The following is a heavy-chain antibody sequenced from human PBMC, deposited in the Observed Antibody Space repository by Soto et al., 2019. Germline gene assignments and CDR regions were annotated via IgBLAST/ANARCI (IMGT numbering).Heavy chain of an antibody. J-gene: IGHJ5*01. CDR3: AIDLYYANTPSQCFNWFDS. D-gene: IGHD2-8*01. Sequence: SQPLSLTCAISGDSVSSNSAAWNWIRQSPSRGLEWLGRTYYRSKWYNDYAVSVKSRITIKPGTSKNQFSLQLNSVTPEDTAVDYCAIDLYYANTPSQCFNWFDSWGQGTLVTVSS. CDR1: GDSVSSNSAA. V-gene: IGHV6-1*01. CDR2: TYYRSKWYN.